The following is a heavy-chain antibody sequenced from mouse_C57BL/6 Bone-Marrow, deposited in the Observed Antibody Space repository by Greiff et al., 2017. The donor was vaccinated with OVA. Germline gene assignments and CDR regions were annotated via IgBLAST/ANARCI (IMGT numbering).Heavy chain of an antibody. CDR2: IWRDGST. J-gene: IGHJ4*01. Sequence: VHLVEPGPGLVAPSQSLSISCTVSGFSLTSYGVHWVRQPPGKGLEWLVVIWRDGSTTYNSALKSRLSISKDNSKSQVFVKMNSLQTDDTAMYYCAGHDGYYLYYAMDYWGQGTTVTVSS. CDR3: AGHDGYYLYYAMDY. V-gene: IGHV2-6-1*01. CDR1: GFSLTSYG. D-gene: IGHD2-3*01.